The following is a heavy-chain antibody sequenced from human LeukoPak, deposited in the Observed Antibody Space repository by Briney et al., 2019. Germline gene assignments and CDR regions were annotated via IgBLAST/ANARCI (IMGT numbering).Heavy chain of an antibody. CDR3: ARSYTGFDY. CDR2: XNXAGXST. V-gene: IGHV3-74*01. Sequence: QPGGSLRLSCAASGFTFSTYWMHWVRQVPGXXPVWVSRXNXAGXSTSYADSVKGRFTISRDNAKNTLYLQMNSLRAEDTAVYYCARSYTGFDYWGQGTLVTVSS. CDR1: GFTFSTYW. J-gene: IGHJ4*02. D-gene: IGHD2-2*02.